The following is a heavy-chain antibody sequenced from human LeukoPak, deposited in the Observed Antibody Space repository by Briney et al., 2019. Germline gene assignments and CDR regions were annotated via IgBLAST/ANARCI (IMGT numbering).Heavy chain of an antibody. CDR3: ARGREWELLHYFDY. V-gene: IGHV4-4*02. J-gene: IGHJ4*02. CDR2: INHSGST. CDR1: GGSISSSNG. D-gene: IGHD1-26*01. Sequence: PSGTLSLTWAVSGGSISSSNGWSCIRQPPWKGLEWIGEINHSGSTNYNPSLKSRVTISVDTSKNQFSLKLSSVTAADTAVYYCARGREWELLHYFDYWGQGTLVTVSS.